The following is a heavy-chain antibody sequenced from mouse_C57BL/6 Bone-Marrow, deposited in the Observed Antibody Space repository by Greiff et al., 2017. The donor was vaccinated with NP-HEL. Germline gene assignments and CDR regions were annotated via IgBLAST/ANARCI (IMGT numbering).Heavy chain of an antibody. J-gene: IGHJ4*01. V-gene: IGHV14-2*01. CDR3: APFITTVVPYYYAMDY. CDR2: IDPEDGET. Sequence: DVQLQESGAELVKPGASVKLSCTASGFNIKDYYMHWVKQRTEQGLEWIGRIDPEDGETKYAPKFQGKATITADTSSNTAYLQLSSLTSEDTAVYYCAPFITTVVPYYYAMDYWGQGTSVTVSS. CDR1: GFNIKDYY. D-gene: IGHD1-1*01.